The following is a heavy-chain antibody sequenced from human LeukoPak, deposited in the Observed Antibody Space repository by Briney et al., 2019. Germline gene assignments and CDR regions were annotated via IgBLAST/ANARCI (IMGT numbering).Heavy chain of an antibody. CDR3: ARSRQQLVEDAFDI. V-gene: IGHV1-2*02. CDR1: GYTFTGYY. CDR2: INPNSGGT. Sequence: ASVKVSCKASGYTFTGYYMHWVRQAPGQGLEWMGWINPNSGGTNYAQKFQGRVTMTRDTSISTAYMELSRLRSDDTAVYYCARSRQQLVEDAFDIWGQGTMVTVSS. J-gene: IGHJ3*02. D-gene: IGHD6-13*01.